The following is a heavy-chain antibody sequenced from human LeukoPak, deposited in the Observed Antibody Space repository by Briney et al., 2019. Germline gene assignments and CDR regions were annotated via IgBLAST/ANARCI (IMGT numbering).Heavy chain of an antibody. J-gene: IGHJ4*02. V-gene: IGHV3-23*01. CDR1: GFTFSSYA. D-gene: IGHD4-17*01. CDR3: AKSTADPVYYFDY. CDR2: ISGSGGST. Sequence: GGSLRLSCAASGFTFSSYAMSWVRQAPGKGLEWVSAISGSGGSTYYADSVKGRLTISRDNSKNTLYLQMNSLRAEDMAVYYCAKSTADPVYYFDYWGQGTLVTVSS.